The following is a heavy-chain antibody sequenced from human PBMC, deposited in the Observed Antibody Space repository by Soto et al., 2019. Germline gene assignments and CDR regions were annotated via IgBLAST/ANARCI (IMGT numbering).Heavy chain of an antibody. V-gene: IGHV1-69*04. D-gene: IGHD2-2*01. Sequence: SVKVSCKASGGTFSRYSFTWVRQAPGHGLEWMGRIIPVFGIASYAQKFQGRVTITADKSTSTAYMELSSLRSEDTAVYYCAREDRDRETGLVPAAIDGMDFWGQGTTVTGSS. CDR1: GGTFSRYS. J-gene: IGHJ6*02. CDR2: IIPVFGIA. CDR3: AREDRDRETGLVPAAIDGMDF.